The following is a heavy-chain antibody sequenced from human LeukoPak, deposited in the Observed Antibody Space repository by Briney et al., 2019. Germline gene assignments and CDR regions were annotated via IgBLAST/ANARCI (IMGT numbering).Heavy chain of an antibody. CDR2: ISSSVTTK. CDR1: GGTIIDNY. J-gene: IGHJ4*02. Sequence: GGAPVLVCGAAGGTIIDNYMICSRRAPREGLVGCSYISSSVTTKSYADSVKGRFTISRDNAKNSLYLQMDSLRVEDTAVYFCARDFSWRFESWGAGILVTVSS. CDR3: ARDFSWRFES. V-gene: IGHV3-11*01.